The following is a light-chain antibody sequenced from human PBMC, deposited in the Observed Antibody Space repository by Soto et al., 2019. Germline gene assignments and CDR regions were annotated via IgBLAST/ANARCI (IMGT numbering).Light chain of an antibody. CDR3: QSYDSSLSAL. Sequence: QSALTQPPSVSGAPGQRVTISCTGSSSNIGAGYDVHWYQQLPGTAPKLLIYGNSNRPSGVPDRFSGSKSVTSASLAITGLQAEDEADYYCQSYDSSLSALFGGGTKLTVL. CDR1: SSNIGAGYD. CDR2: GNS. V-gene: IGLV1-40*01. J-gene: IGLJ3*02.